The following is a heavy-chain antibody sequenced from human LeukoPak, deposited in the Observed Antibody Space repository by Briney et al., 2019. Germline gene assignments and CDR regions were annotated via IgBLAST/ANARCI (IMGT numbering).Heavy chain of an antibody. CDR3: ARSGDGTPYYYYYGMDV. CDR1: GFTFSSYS. CDR2: ISSSSSYI. Sequence: GGSLRLSCAASGFTFSSYSMNWVRQAPGKGLEWVSSISSSSSYIYYADSVKGRFTISRDNAKNSLYLQMNSLRAEDMAVYYCARSGDGTPYYYYYGMDVWGQGTTVTVSS. D-gene: IGHD1-1*01. J-gene: IGHJ6*02. V-gene: IGHV3-21*01.